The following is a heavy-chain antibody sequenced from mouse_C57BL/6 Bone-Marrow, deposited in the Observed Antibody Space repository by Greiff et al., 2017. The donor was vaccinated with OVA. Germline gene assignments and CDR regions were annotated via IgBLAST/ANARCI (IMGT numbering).Heavy chain of an antibody. J-gene: IGHJ2*01. D-gene: IGHD1-1*01. CDR3: ARSSVVAFDY. CDR2: IYPRSGNT. V-gene: IGHV1-81*01. CDR1: GYTFTSYG. Sequence: LVESGAELARPGASVKLSCKASGYTFTSYGISWVKQRTGQGLEWIGEIYPRSGNTYYNEKFKGKATLTADKSSSTAYMELRSLTSEDSAVYFCARSSVVAFDYWGQGTTLTVSS.